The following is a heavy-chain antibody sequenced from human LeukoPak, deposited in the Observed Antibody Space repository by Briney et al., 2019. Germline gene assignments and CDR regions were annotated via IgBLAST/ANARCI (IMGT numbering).Heavy chain of an antibody. D-gene: IGHD2-15*01. CDR1: GFTFSSYA. V-gene: IGHV3-23*01. Sequence: GSLRLSCAASGFTFSSYAMSWVRQAPGKGLEWVSAISGSGGSTYYADSVKGRFTIPRDNSKKTLYLQMNSLRAEDTAVYYCAKDLGYCNGGSCYPAFYFDYWGQGTLVTVSS. CDR3: AKDLGYCNGGSCYPAFYFDY. J-gene: IGHJ4*02. CDR2: ISGSGGST.